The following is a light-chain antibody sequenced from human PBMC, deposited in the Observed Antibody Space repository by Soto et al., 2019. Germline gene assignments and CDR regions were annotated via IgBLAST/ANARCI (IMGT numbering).Light chain of an antibody. CDR3: CSYAGSTTYVL. CDR2: EVS. Sequence: QSVLTQPASVSGSPGQSITISCTGTSSDVGGYNYVSWYQQHPGKAPKLMIYEVSNRPSGVSNRFSGSKSGNTASLTISGLLAEDEADYYCCSYAGSTTYVLFGGGTKLTVL. V-gene: IGLV2-23*02. J-gene: IGLJ2*01. CDR1: SSDVGGYNY.